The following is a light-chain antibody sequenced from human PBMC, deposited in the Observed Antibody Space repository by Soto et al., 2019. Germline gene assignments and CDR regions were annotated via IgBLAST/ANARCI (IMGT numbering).Light chain of an antibody. Sequence: DLPMTQSPSSVSASVGDRVTITCRASQGFSTWLAWYRRKPGRAPELLIYSASSLHSGVPSRFSGSGSGTEFTITISSLQPEDFATYYCQQANSFPRTFGGGTEVEIK. V-gene: IGKV1-12*01. CDR1: QGFSTW. J-gene: IGKJ4*01. CDR3: QQANSFPRT. CDR2: SAS.